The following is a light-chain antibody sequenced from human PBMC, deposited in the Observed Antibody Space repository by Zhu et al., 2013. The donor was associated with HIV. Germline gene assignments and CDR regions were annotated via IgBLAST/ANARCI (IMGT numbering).Light chain of an antibody. CDR2: DNN. CDR3: SSYTSSSTLYYV. V-gene: IGLV1-51*01. J-gene: IGLJ1*01. CDR1: NSNIGVRY. Sequence: QSVLRQPPSVSAAPGQTVTISCSGSNSNIGVRYVSWYQQVPGTAPKLLIYDNNKRPSGIPDRFSGSKSGTSSTLGITGLQTGDEADYYCSSYTSSSTLYYVFGTGTKVTVL.